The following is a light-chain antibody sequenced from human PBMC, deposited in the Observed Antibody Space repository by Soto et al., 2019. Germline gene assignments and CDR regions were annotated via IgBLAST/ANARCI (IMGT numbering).Light chain of an antibody. Sequence: EIVLTQSPDTLSLSPGQRATLSCRASQSVRSDYFAWYQQKPGQAPRVIIFGVSTRATGVPDRFSGSGSGTDFTLTISRLEPEDFAPYYCQQYGNSPLTFGGGTKVEIK. J-gene: IGKJ4*01. CDR1: QSVRSDY. V-gene: IGKV3-20*01. CDR2: GVS. CDR3: QQYGNSPLT.